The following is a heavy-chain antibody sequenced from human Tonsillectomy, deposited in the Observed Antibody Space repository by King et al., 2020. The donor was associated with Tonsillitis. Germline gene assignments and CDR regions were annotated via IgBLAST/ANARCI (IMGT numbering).Heavy chain of an antibody. D-gene: IGHD2-15*01. Sequence: QLVQSGGGVVQPGRSLRLSCAASRFTFSSYGMHWVRQAPGKGLEWVAVISFDGSYKYYADSVKGRFTISRDNSKNTLYLQMNSLRAEDTAVYYCAKHSDYAMNVWGQGTTVTVSS. CDR1: RFTFSSYG. V-gene: IGHV3-30*18. CDR2: ISFDGSYK. CDR3: AKHSDYAMNV. J-gene: IGHJ6*02.